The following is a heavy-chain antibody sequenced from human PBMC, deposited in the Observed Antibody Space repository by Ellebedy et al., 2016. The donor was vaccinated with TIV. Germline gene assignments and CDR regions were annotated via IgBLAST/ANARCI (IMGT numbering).Heavy chain of an antibody. CDR1: GYTFTGYY. CDR3: ATGTTLLLTGGSDY. J-gene: IGHJ4*02. D-gene: IGHD1-26*01. CDR2: INPNSGGT. Sequence: AASVKVSCKASGYTFTGYYMHWVRQAPGQGLEWMGWINPNSGGTNYAQKFQGRVTMTRDTSISTAYMELSRLRSDDTAVYYCATGTTLLLTGGSDYWGQGTLVTVSS. V-gene: IGHV1-2*02.